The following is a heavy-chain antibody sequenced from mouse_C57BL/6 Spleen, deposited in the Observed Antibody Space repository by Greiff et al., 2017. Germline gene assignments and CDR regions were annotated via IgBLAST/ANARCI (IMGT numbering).Heavy chain of an antibody. CDR3: ARLGREYFDY. J-gene: IGHJ2*01. Sequence: EVMLVESGGGLVQPGGSLKLSCAASGFTFSDYYMYWVRQTPEKRLEWVAYISNGGGSTYYPDTVKGRFTISRDNAKNTLYLQMSRLKSEDTAMYYCARLGREYFDYWGQGTTLTVSS. CDR1: GFTFSDYY. V-gene: IGHV5-12*01. CDR2: ISNGGGST. D-gene: IGHD4-1*01.